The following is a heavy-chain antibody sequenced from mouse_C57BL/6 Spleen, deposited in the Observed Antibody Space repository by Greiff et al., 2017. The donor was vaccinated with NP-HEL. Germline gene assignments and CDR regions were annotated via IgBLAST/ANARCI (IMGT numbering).Heavy chain of an antibody. J-gene: IGHJ4*01. Sequence: DVHLVESEGGLVQPGSSMKLSCTASGFTFSDYYMAWVRQVPEKGLEWVANINYDGSSTYYLDSLKSRFIISRDNAKNILYLQMSSLKSEDTATYYCARDKYGSSYYYAMDYWGQGTSVTVSS. D-gene: IGHD1-1*01. CDR2: INYDGSST. CDR1: GFTFSDYY. CDR3: ARDKYGSSYYYAMDY. V-gene: IGHV5-16*01.